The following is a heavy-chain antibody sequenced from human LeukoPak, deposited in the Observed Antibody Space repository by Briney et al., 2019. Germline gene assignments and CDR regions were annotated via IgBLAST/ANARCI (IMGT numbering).Heavy chain of an antibody. J-gene: IGHJ4*02. V-gene: IGHV3-21*01. CDR3: ASDSPYYDSSGYSDY. CDR2: ISSSSSYI. D-gene: IGHD3-22*01. Sequence: GGSLRLSCAASGFTFSSYSMNWVRQAPGKGLEWVSSISSSSSYIYYADSVKGRFTISRDNAKNSLYLQMNSLRAEDTAVYYCASDSPYYDSSGYSDYWGQGTLVTVSS. CDR1: GFTFSSYS.